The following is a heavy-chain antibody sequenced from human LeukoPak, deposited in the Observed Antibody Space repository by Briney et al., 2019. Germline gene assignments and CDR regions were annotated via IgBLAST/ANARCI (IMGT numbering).Heavy chain of an antibody. J-gene: IGHJ3*02. CDR3: AREPYYNAGTYFPI. Sequence: GRSLRLSCAASGFTFSRYGMHWVRQAPGKGLEWVGVIWYDGSNKDYADSVKGRFTISRDNSKNTLYLQMNSLSAEDTAIYYCAREPYYNAGTYFPIWGQGTMVTVSS. D-gene: IGHD3-10*01. CDR1: GFTFSRYG. CDR2: IWYDGSNK. V-gene: IGHV3-33*01.